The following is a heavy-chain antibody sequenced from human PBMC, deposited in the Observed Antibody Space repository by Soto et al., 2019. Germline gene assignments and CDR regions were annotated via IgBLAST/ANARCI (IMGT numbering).Heavy chain of an antibody. D-gene: IGHD3-10*01. J-gene: IGHJ4*02. Sequence: VKVSCKASGYAFTGYYMHWVRQAPGQGLEWMGIINPSGGSTSYAQKFQGRVTMTRDTSTSTVYMELSSLRSEDTAVYYCAREGFTMVRGVLVGLAYGGQGTLVTVS. V-gene: IGHV1-46*01. CDR1: GYAFTGYY. CDR2: INPSGGST. CDR3: AREGFTMVRGVLVGLAY.